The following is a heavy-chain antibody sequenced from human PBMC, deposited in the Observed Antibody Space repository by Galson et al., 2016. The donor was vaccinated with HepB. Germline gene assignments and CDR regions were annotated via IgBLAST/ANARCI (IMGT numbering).Heavy chain of an antibody. CDR3: VRNGYYCLDA. V-gene: IGHV4-4*02. CDR2: IYHSGST. Sequence: TLSLTCAVSGVSISGTNWWSWVRQPPGKGLEWIGEIYHSGSTNYNLSLQSRVTISVDTSKNQFSLNLNSVTAADTALYYCVRNGYYCLDAWGQGTTVTVSS. J-gene: IGHJ6*02. CDR1: GVSISGTNW.